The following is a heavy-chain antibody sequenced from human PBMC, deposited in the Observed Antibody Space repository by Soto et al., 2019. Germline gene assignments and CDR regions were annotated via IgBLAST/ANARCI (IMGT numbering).Heavy chain of an antibody. Sequence: PSETLSLTCAVSGGSISSGGYSWSWIRQPPGKGLEWIGYIYHSGSTYYNPSLKSRVTISVDRSKNQFSLKLSSVTAADTAVYYCARDLRHYYDSSGSSYYYYCMDVWGQGTTVTVSS. CDR3: ARDLRHYYDSSGSSYYYYCMDV. J-gene: IGHJ6*02. V-gene: IGHV4-30-2*01. D-gene: IGHD3-22*01. CDR2: IYHSGST. CDR1: GGSISSGGYS.